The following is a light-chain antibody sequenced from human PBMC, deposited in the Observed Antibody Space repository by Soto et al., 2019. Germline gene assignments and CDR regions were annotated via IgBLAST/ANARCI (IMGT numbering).Light chain of an antibody. Sequence: DIQMTQSPSAMSASVGDRVTITCRASQGTNNYLAWFQQKPGKGPKRLIYAASSLQSGVPSRFSGSGSGTEFTLTTSSLQPEDFATYYCLQHNSYTLTFRGGTKVDIX. V-gene: IGKV1-17*03. CDR1: QGTNNY. CDR3: LQHNSYTLT. J-gene: IGKJ4*01. CDR2: AAS.